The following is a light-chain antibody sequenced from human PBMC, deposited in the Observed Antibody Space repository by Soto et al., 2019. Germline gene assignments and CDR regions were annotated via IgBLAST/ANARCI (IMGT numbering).Light chain of an antibody. Sequence: DIVMTQSPDSLAVSLGERATINCKSSQSVLYSSNNKNYLAWYQQKPGQPPKLLIYWASTRESGVPDRFSGRGSGTDFPLTISSLQAEDVAVYYCQQYYSTPRTFGGGTKVEIK. J-gene: IGKJ4*01. CDR3: QQYYSTPRT. V-gene: IGKV4-1*01. CDR1: QSVLYSSNNKNY. CDR2: WAS.